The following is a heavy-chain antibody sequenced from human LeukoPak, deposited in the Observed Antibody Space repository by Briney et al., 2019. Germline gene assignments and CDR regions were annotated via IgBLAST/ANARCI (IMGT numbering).Heavy chain of an antibody. J-gene: IGHJ4*02. CDR2: ISWNSGSI. Sequence: GRSLRLSCAASGFTFDDYDMHWVPQAPGKGLEWVSGISWNSGSIGYADSVKGRFTSSRDNAKNSLYLQMNSLRAEDTALYYCAKDRKILSYYFDYWGQGTLVTVSS. V-gene: IGHV3-9*01. CDR1: GFTFDDYD. CDR3: AKDRKILSYYFDY.